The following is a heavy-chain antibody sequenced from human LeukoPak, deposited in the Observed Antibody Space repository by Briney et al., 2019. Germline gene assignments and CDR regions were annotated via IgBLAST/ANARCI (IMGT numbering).Heavy chain of an antibody. CDR1: GFTFSSYT. CDR3: AREGVPGATAHHYDY. D-gene: IGHD1-26*01. V-gene: IGHV3-7*01. CDR2: INQDGSAK. Sequence: GGSLRLSCAASGFTFSSYTMNWLRQAPGKGLEWVANINQDGSAKYYVDSVKDRFTISRDNAKNSLYLQMNSLRAEDTGVYYCAREGVPGATAHHYDYWGQGSLVTVSS. J-gene: IGHJ4*02.